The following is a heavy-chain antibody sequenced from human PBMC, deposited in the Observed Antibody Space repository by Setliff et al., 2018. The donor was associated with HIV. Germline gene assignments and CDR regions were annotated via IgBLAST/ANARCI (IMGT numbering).Heavy chain of an antibody. CDR1: GGSITGHY. J-gene: IGHJ4*02. CDR3: ARDMMRWLVMVPGATRGYFDA. Sequence: SETLSLTCTVSGGSITGHYWSWIRQPPGKGLEWIGYIHYSGSSNYNPSLKSRVSISLDTSKKQVSLNLTSVTAADTAVYFCARDMMRWLVMVPGATRGYFDAWGQGALVTVSS. CDR2: IHYSGSS. D-gene: IGHD3-16*01. V-gene: IGHV4-59*11.